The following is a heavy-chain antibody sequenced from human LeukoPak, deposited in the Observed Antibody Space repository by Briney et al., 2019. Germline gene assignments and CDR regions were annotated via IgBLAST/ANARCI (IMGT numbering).Heavy chain of an antibody. J-gene: IGHJ4*02. CDR2: IYPGDSDT. D-gene: IGHD4-17*01. Sequence: GESLKISCKGSGYSFTSYWIGWVRQMPGKGLEWMGIIYPGDSDTRYSPSFQGQVTISADKSISTAYLQWSSLKASDTAMYYCARSPYDYGDYFLVYFVYWGQGTLVTVSS. V-gene: IGHV5-51*01. CDR3: ARSPYDYGDYFLVYFVY. CDR1: GYSFTSYW.